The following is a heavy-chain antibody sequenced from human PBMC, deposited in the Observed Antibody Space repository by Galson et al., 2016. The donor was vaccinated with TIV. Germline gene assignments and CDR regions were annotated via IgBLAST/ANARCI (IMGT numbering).Heavy chain of an antibody. J-gene: IGHJ5*02. CDR2: IDPRDSYI. CDR3: ARGVSTGSGWLDP. CDR1: GYSFTSYY. V-gene: IGHV5-10-1*01. Sequence: QSGAEVKKPGESLRISCKGSGYSFTSYYIIWVRQMPGKGLEWMGRIDPRDSYINYSPSFQGHVTISSDKSISTAYLQWNSLKASDSAMYYCARGVSTGSGWLDPWGQGTLVTVSS. D-gene: IGHD3-3*01.